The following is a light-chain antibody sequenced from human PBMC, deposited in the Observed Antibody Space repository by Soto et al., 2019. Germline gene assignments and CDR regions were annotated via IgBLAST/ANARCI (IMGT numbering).Light chain of an antibody. CDR2: GAS. CDR1: QSISSF. J-gene: IGKJ5*01. V-gene: IGKV3-11*01. Sequence: EIVLTQCPATLSLSPGERATLSCRASQSISSFLAWYQQKPGQAPRLLIYGASNRATGIPARFSGSGSGTDFTLTISSLEPEDFAVYYCQQHFNGPITFGQGTRLEIK. CDR3: QQHFNGPIT.